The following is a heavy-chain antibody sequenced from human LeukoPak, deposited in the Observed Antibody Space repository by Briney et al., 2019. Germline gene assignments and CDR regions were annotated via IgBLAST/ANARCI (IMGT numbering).Heavy chain of an antibody. V-gene: IGHV3-23*01. J-gene: IGHJ4*02. CDR1: GFTFSSYA. CDR2: ISGSGGST. CDR3: AKDPIGRLRFLEWLPSFDY. Sequence: GGSLRLSCAASGFTFSSYAMSWVRQAPGKGLEWVSAISGSGGSTYYADSVKGRSTISRDNSKNTLYLQMNSLRAEDTAVYYCAKDPIGRLRFLEWLPSFDYWGQGTLVTVSS. D-gene: IGHD3-3*01.